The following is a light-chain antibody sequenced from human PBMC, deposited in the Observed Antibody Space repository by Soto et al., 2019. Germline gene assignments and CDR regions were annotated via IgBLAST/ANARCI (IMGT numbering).Light chain of an antibody. J-gene: IGKJ2*01. CDR1: QGISGW. CDR3: QHYGSYFLT. Sequence: DIQMTQSPSTLSASIGDRVTITCRASQGISGWLAWYQQKPGKAPKLLIYHASNLESGVPSRFSGSGSETEFTLTISSLQADDFATYYCQHYGSYFLTFGQGTKLEIK. CDR2: HAS. V-gene: IGKV1-5*01.